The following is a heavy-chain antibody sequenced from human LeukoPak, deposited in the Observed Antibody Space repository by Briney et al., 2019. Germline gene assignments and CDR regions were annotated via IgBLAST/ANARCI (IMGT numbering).Heavy chain of an antibody. CDR2: FDPEDGET. D-gene: IGHD6-19*01. J-gene: IGHJ4*02. V-gene: IGHV1-24*01. Sequence: ASVNVSCKVSVYTLTELSMHWVRQAPGKGLEWMGGFDPEDGETIYAQKFQGRVTMTEDTSTDTAYMELSSLRSEDTAVYYCATPLLSYSSGWYYFDYWGQGTLVTVSS. CDR1: VYTLTELS. CDR3: ATPLLSYSSGWYYFDY.